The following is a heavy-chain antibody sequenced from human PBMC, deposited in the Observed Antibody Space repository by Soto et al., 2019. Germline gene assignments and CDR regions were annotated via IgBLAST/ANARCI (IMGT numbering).Heavy chain of an antibody. V-gene: IGHV3-15*01. Sequence: PGGSLRLSCSASGFTFSNAWMAWVRQTPGKGLEWVGRIKSNVDGGTTDYAVPVKGRFTISRDDSKNLLYLQMNSLETEDTAVYYCTAHYHSSGSRYPRYFDCWGQGTLVTVSS. CDR3: TAHYHSSGSRYPRYFDC. CDR1: GFTFSNAW. D-gene: IGHD3-10*01. J-gene: IGHJ4*02. CDR2: IKSNVDGGTT.